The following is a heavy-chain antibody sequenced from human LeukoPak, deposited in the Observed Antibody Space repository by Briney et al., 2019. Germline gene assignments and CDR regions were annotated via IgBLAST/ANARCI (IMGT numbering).Heavy chain of an antibody. J-gene: IGHJ4*02. Sequence: ASVTVSCKASGYTFTSYGISWVRQAPGQGLEWMGWINTNTGSPTYAQAFTGRFVFSLDTSVSTAFLQINSLRAEDTAVYFCARAETVWASDYDNNGYYDYWGQGTLVTVSS. CDR3: ARAETVWASDYDNNGYYDY. CDR2: INTNTGSP. V-gene: IGHV7-4-1*02. CDR1: GYTFTSYG. D-gene: IGHD3-22*01.